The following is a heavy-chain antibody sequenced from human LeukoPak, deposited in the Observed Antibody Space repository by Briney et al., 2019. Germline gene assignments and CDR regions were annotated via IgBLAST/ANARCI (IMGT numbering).Heavy chain of an antibody. CDR2: IYYFESS. D-gene: IGHD6-25*01. CDR3: ARRRAATIDY. CDR1: GGSISSSSYY. V-gene: IGHV4-39*01. J-gene: IGHJ4*02. Sequence: SETLSLTCTVSGGSISSSSYYWGWIRQPPGKGLEWIGTIYYFESSYCNPSLKTRVTISVDTSKNQFSLKLSSVTAADTAVYYCARRRAATIDYWGQGTLVTVSS.